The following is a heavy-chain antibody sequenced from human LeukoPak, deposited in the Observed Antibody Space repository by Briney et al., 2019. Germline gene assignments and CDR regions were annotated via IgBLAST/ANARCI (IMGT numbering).Heavy chain of an antibody. Sequence: PGGSLRLSCAASGFTFSSYGMHRVRQAPGKGLEWVAFIRYDGSNKYYADSVKGRFTISRDNSKNTLYLQMNSLRAEDTAVYYCAKDPSNYDLHEVAWFDPWGQGTLVTVSS. CDR1: GFTFSSYG. CDR2: IRYDGSNK. V-gene: IGHV3-30*02. CDR3: AKDPSNYDLHEVAWFDP. J-gene: IGHJ5*02. D-gene: IGHD3-3*01.